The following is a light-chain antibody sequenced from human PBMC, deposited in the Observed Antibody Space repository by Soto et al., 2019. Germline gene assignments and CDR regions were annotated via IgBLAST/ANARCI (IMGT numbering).Light chain of an antibody. CDR2: DVR. Sequence: QSVLTQPASVSGSPGQSITISCTGTSSDVGGYNFVSWYQQHPGKAPKLMIYDVRNRPSGVSNRFSGSKSVNTASLTFSRLQAEDEADYYCSSYTSISTYVFGTGTKVTVL. CDR1: SSDVGGYNF. V-gene: IGLV2-14*01. J-gene: IGLJ1*01. CDR3: SSYTSISTYV.